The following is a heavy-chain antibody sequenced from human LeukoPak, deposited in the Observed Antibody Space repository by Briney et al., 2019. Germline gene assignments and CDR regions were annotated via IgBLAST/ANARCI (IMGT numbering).Heavy chain of an antibody. Sequence: GSSVKVSCKASGGTFSSYAISWVRQAPGQGLEWMGGIIPIFGTANYAQKFQGRVTITADESTSTAYMELSSLRSEDTAVYYCALTYSYGFYFDYWGQGTLVTVSS. CDR1: GGTFSSYA. CDR3: ALTYSYGFYFDY. V-gene: IGHV1-69*01. CDR2: IIPIFGTA. J-gene: IGHJ4*02. D-gene: IGHD5-18*01.